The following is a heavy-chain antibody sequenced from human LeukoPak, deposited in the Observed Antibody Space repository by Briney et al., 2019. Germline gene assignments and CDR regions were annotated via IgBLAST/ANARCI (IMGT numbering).Heavy chain of an antibody. D-gene: IGHD6-13*01. V-gene: IGHV3-21*01. CDR1: GFTFSSYS. J-gene: IGHJ6*02. CDR2: ISNSNSYI. Sequence: GGSLRLSCTASGFTFSSYSMNWVRQAPGKGLEWVSSISNSNSYIFYADSVQGRFTISRDNVKNSLYLQMNSLRAEDTAVYYCARDLKQLVSYYHYAMDVWGQGTTVTVSS. CDR3: ARDLKQLVSYYHYAMDV.